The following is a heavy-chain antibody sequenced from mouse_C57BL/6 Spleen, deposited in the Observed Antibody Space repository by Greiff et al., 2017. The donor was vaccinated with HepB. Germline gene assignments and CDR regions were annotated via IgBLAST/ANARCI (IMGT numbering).Heavy chain of an antibody. D-gene: IGHD2-3*01. CDR3: AGYDDGYLHWYFDV. V-gene: IGHV7-3*01. CDR1: GFTFTDYY. Sequence: EVKLVESGGGLVQPGGSLSLSCAASGFTFTDYYMSWVRQPPGKALEWLGFIRNKANGYTTEYSASVKGRFTISRDNSQCILYLQMNALRAEDSATYYCAGYDDGYLHWYFDVWGTGTTVTVSS. J-gene: IGHJ1*03. CDR2: IRNKANGYTT.